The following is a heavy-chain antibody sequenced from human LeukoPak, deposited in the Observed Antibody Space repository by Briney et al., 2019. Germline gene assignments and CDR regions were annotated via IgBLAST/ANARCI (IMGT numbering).Heavy chain of an antibody. CDR1: GYTFTSYG. Sequence: ASVKVSCKASGYTFTSYGISWMRQAPGQGPEWMGWINPNSGGTKYAQKFQGRVTVTRDTSTSTAYMELSGLRTDDTATYCCARVEYCTKGVCINYDLWGQGTLVTVSS. CDR2: INPNSGGT. J-gene: IGHJ4*02. D-gene: IGHD2-8*01. V-gene: IGHV1-2*02. CDR3: ARVEYCTKGVCINYDL.